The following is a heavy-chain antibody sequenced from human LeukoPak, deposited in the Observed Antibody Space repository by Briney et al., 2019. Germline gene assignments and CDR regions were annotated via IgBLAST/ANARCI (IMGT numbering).Heavy chain of an antibody. CDR2: IRYDGSNK. J-gene: IGHJ4*02. V-gene: IGHV3-30*02. Sequence: GRSLRLSCAASGFTFSSYGMDWVRQAPGKGLEWVAFIRYDGSNKYYADSVKGRFTISRDNSKNTLYLQMNSLRAEDTAVYYCAKWIYDSSAGSGYWGQGTLVTVSS. CDR1: GFTFSSYG. D-gene: IGHD3-22*01. CDR3: AKWIYDSSAGSGY.